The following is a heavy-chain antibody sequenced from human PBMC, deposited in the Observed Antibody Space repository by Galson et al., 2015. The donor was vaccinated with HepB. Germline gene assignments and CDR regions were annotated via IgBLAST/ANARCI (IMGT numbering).Heavy chain of an antibody. CDR3: ARDEGASGYYSTKPVY. D-gene: IGHD3-22*01. CDR1: GFTFSSYA. Sequence: SLRLSCAASGFTFSSYAMHWVRQAPGKGLEWVAVISYDGSNKYYADSVKGRFTISRDNPKNTLYLQMNSLRAEDTAVYYCARDEGASGYYSTKPVYWGQGTLVTVSS. CDR2: ISYDGSNK. J-gene: IGHJ4*02. V-gene: IGHV3-30*04.